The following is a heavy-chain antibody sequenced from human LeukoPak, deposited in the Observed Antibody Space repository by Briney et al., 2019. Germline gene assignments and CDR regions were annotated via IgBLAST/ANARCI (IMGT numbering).Heavy chain of an antibody. D-gene: IGHD3-22*01. CDR3: ARAVHYYDSSGYFSVGPDY. Sequence: GGSLRLSCAASGFTVSSNYMSWVRQAPGKGREWVSVIYSGGSTYYADSVKGRFTISRDNSKNTLYLQMNSLRAEDTAVYYCARAVHYYDSSGYFSVGPDYWGQGTLVTVSS. V-gene: IGHV3-53*01. CDR2: IYSGGST. CDR1: GFTVSSNY. J-gene: IGHJ4*02.